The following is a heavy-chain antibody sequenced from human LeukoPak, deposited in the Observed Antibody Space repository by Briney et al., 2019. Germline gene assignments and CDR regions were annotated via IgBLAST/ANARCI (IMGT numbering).Heavy chain of an antibody. Sequence: SETLSLTCNVAENSVSGGFYWARIRQPPGKGLEWIGYIYYSGSTNYNPSLKSRVTISVDTSKNQFSLKLSSVTAADTAVYYCARLIAAGTNWFDPWGQGTLVTVSS. J-gene: IGHJ5*02. CDR2: IYYSGST. V-gene: IGHV4-61*08. CDR1: ENSVSGGFY. CDR3: ARLIAAGTNWFDP. D-gene: IGHD6-13*01.